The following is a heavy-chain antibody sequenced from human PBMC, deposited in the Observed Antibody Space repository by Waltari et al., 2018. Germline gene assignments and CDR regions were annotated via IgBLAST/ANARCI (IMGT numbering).Heavy chain of an antibody. J-gene: IGHJ6*03. CDR3: AKGIRATATYFYMDV. CDR1: GFPFSTSA. D-gene: IGHD3-10*01. Sequence: EARLEESGGGLEQPGKSLRLSCSAYGFPFSTSAITWVRQAPGKGLEWGSSIGDDGQTSFYADSVKGRCIISRDNSKSTLVLHLNSLRGDDTARYYCAKGIRATATYFYMDVWGKGTTVTVSS. CDR2: IGDDGQTS. V-gene: IGHV3-23*04.